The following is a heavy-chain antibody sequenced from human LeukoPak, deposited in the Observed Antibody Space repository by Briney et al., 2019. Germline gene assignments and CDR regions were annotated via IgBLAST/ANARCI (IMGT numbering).Heavy chain of an antibody. CDR2: ISGSGGST. Sequence: PGGSLRLSCAASGFTFSSYAMSWVRQAPGRGLEWVSAISGSGGSTYYADSVKGRFTVSRDNSKNTLYLQMNSLRAEDTAVYYCAKDSGWFGEFRFDYWGQGTLVTVCS. CDR3: AKDSGWFGEFRFDY. CDR1: GFTFSSYA. D-gene: IGHD3-10*01. V-gene: IGHV3-23*01. J-gene: IGHJ4*02.